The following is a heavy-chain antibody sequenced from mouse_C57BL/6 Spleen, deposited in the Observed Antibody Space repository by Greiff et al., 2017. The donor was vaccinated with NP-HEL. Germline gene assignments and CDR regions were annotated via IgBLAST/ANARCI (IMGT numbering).Heavy chain of an antibody. V-gene: IGHV1-53*01. Sequence: VKLQQPGTELVKPGASVKLSCKASGYTFTSYWMHWVKQRPGQGLEWIGNINPSNGGTNYNEKFKSKATLTVDKSSSTAYMQLSSLTSEDSAVYYCAREGMITTYFDYWGQGTTLTVSS. CDR1: GYTFTSYW. CDR3: AREGMITTYFDY. D-gene: IGHD2-4*01. CDR2: INPSNGGT. J-gene: IGHJ2*01.